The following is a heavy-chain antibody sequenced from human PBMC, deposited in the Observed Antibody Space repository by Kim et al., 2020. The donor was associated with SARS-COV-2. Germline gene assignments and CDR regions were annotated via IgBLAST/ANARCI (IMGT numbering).Heavy chain of an antibody. CDR2: RKQDGNQK. V-gene: IGHV3-7*01. D-gene: IGHD6-19*01. CDR1: GFTFSSYW. Sequence: GGSLRLSCAASGFTFSSYWMTWVRQAPGKGLEWVANRKQDGNQKDYVDSVKGRFTISRDNAKNSLYLQMNSLRAEDTAVYYCARDGDLYSSGKDDVDIWGQGTMVTVSS. CDR3: ARDGDLYSSGKDDVDI. J-gene: IGHJ3*02.